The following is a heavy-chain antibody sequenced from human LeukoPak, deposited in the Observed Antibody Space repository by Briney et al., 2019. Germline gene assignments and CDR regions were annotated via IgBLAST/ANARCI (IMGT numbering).Heavy chain of an antibody. V-gene: IGHV4-4*02. CDR3: ARAVRLPLGDLSLYNY. Sequence: PSETLSLTCAVSGGSISSSNWWSWVRQPPGKGLEWIGEIYHSGSTNYNPSLKSRVTISVDKSKNQFSLKLSSVTAADTAVYYCARAVRLPLGDLSLYNYWGQGTLVTVSS. CDR1: GGSISSSNW. J-gene: IGHJ4*02. CDR2: IYHSGST. D-gene: IGHD3-16*02.